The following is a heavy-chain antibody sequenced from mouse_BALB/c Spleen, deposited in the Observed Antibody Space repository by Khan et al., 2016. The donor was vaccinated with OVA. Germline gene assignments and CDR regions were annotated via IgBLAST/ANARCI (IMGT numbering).Heavy chain of an antibody. Sequence: EDGAELAKPGASVKMSCKASGYTFINYWILWIKQRPGQGLEWIGYINPSTGYTEYNQNFKDKATLTADKSSSTAYMQLSSLTSEDSTVYYYARRGLRWDFDYWGQGTTLTVSS. CDR2: INPSTGYT. CDR1: GYTFINYW. CDR3: ARRGLRWDFDY. D-gene: IGHD1-1*01. V-gene: IGHV1-7*01. J-gene: IGHJ2*01.